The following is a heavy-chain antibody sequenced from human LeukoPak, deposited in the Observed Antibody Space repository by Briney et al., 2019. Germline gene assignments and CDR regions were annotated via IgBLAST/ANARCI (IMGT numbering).Heavy chain of an antibody. V-gene: IGHV4-38-2*02. Sequence: SETLSLTCTVSGYSISSGYYWGWIRQPPGKGLEWIGSIYHSGSTYYNPSLKSRVTISVDTSKNQFSLKLSSVTAADTAVYYCASLGAAAGTGGFDYWGQGTLVTVSS. D-gene: IGHD6-13*01. CDR3: ASLGAAAGTGGFDY. CDR1: GYSISSGYY. CDR2: IYHSGST. J-gene: IGHJ4*02.